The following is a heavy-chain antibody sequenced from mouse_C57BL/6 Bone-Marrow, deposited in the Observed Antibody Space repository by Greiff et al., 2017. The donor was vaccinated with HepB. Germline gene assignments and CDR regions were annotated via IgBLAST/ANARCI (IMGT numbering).Heavy chain of an antibody. Sequence: EVKLVESGGVLVKPGGSLKLSCAASGFTFSSYTMSWVRQTPEKRLEWVATISGGGGNTYYPDSVKGRFTISRDNAKNTLYLQMSSLRSEDTALYYCASTGNYAMDYWGQGTSVTVSS. CDR2: ISGGGGNT. D-gene: IGHD4-1*01. J-gene: IGHJ4*01. V-gene: IGHV5-9*01. CDR1: GFTFSSYT. CDR3: ASTGNYAMDY.